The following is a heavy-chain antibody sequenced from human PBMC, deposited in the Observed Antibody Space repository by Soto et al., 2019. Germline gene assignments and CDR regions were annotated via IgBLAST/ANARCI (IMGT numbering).Heavy chain of an antibody. CDR2: IVPIFGIA. CDR3: AKAAQARNNWNDLGNWVDP. CDR1: GGTFSSYA. V-gene: IGHV1-69*01. Sequence: QVQLVQSGAEVKKPGSSVKVSCKESGGTFSSYAIAWVRQAPGEGLEWMGVIVPIFGIANYAQKFQGRVAITANEATKAAHMELTSLRSDDTSVYYWAKAAQARNNWNDLGNWVDPWGQGTLVIVSS. J-gene: IGHJ5*02. D-gene: IGHD1-1*01.